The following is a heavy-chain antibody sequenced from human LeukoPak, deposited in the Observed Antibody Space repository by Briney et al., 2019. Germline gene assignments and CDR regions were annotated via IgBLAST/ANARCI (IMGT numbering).Heavy chain of an antibody. D-gene: IGHD2-2*01. CDR3: ARASQLDYYFDY. CDR2: MNPNSGNT. J-gene: IGHJ4*02. CDR1: GFTFTSYA. Sequence: ASVKVSCKASGFTFTSYAINWVRQAPGQGLEWMGWMNPNSGNTGYAQKFQGRVTMTRNTSISTAYMELSSLRSEDTAVYYCARASQLDYYFDYWGQGTLVTVSS. V-gene: IGHV1-8*02.